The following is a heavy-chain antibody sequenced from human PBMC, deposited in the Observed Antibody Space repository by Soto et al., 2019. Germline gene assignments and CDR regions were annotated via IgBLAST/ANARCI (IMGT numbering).Heavy chain of an antibody. D-gene: IGHD6-13*01. CDR2: IYWNDDK. CDR3: AHRLWQQLALDY. V-gene: IGHV2-5*01. J-gene: IGHJ4*02. CDR1: GFSLSTSGVG. Sequence: QITLKESGPTLVKPTQTLTLTCTFSGFSLSTSGVGVGWIRQPPGKALEWLALIYWNDDKLYSPSLKSMLTITKDAAKNQVVLTLTNMDPVDTATYYCAHRLWQQLALDYWGQGTLVTVSS.